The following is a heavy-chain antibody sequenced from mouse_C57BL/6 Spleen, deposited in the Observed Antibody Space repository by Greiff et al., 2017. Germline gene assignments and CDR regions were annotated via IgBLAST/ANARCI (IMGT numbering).Heavy chain of an antibody. CDR3: ARDPYSNYVEYYFDY. V-gene: IGHV14-2*01. CDR1: GFNIKDYY. Sequence: EVKLMESGAELVKPGASVKLSCTASGFNIKDYYMHWVKQRTEQGLEWIGRIDPEDGETKYAPKFQGKATITADTSSNTAYLQLSSLTSEDTAVYYCARDPYSNYVEYYFDYWGQGTTLTVSS. CDR2: IDPEDGET. J-gene: IGHJ2*01. D-gene: IGHD2-5*01.